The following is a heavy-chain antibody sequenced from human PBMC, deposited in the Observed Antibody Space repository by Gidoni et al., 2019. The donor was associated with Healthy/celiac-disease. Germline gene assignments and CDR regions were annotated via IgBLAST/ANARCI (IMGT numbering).Heavy chain of an antibody. CDR3: AVPDYYGSGSYSPHYYYYGMDV. Sequence: QVQLVQSGAEVKKPGASVKVSCKASGYTFTSYAMHWVRQAPGQRLEWMGWINAGNGNTKYSQKFQGRVTITRDTSASTAYMELSSLRSEDTAVYYCAVPDYYGSGSYSPHYYYYGMDVWGQGTTVTVSS. CDR2: INAGNGNT. V-gene: IGHV1-3*01. D-gene: IGHD3-10*01. J-gene: IGHJ6*02. CDR1: GYTFTSYA.